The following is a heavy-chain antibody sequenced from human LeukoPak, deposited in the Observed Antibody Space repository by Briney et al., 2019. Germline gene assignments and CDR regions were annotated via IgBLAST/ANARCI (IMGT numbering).Heavy chain of an antibody. CDR2: IPTHCSTI. D-gene: IGHD3-22*01. CDR1: AFTLSNYY. J-gene: IGHJ6*02. V-gene: IGHV3-11*01. CDR3: GRTYDSSGLYHYYYGMDV. Sequence: GGSMRLPFAQPAFTLSNYYLSCIRNAPGTRHQRVSYIPTHCSTIYPADSVKGRFPISRHNAKNSLYLQTNSLRAEDTAVYYCGRTYDSSGLYHYYYGMDVWGQGTTVTVSS.